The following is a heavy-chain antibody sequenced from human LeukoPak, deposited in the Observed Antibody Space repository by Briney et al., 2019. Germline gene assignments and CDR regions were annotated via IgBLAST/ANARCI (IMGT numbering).Heavy chain of an antibody. CDR1: GFTFSSYS. CDR3: ARLGPLGDYYDSSGYYYPAAFDI. CDR2: ISSSSSYI. Sequence: GGSLRLSCAASGFTFSSYSMNWVRQAPGKGLEWVSPISSSSSYIYYADSVKDRFTISRDNAKNSLYLQMNSLRAEDTAVYYCARLGPLGDYYDSSGYYYPAAFDIWGQGTMVTVSS. V-gene: IGHV3-21*01. J-gene: IGHJ3*02. D-gene: IGHD3-22*01.